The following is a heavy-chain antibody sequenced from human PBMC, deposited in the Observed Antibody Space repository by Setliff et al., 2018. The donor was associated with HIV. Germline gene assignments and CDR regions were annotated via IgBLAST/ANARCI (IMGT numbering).Heavy chain of an antibody. D-gene: IGHD6-25*01. V-gene: IGHV1-18*01. J-gene: IGHJ4*01. CDR3: ASVASGGAGLVRAGFYF. CDR1: GHSFTAYG. CDR2: INIDSGHT. Sequence: ASVKVSRKASGHSFTAYGISWVRQAPGQGFEWMGWINIDSGHTNFAQKFQDRVTVTTDTSKNTTYMELRGLRSDDTATYSCASVASGGAGLVRAGFYFWGQGTLVTVSS.